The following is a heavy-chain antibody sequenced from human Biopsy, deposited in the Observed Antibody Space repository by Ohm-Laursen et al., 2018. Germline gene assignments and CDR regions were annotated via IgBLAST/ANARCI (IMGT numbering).Heavy chain of an antibody. CDR1: GGDINNYY. CDR2: IYYSVMT. D-gene: IGHD4-11*01. J-gene: IGHJ6*02. Sequence: SDTLSLTCNVSGGDINNYYWSWIRQPAGKGLEWIGHIYYSVMTNYNPSLQSRVSISVDTSRNQVSLTLSSVTAADTAVYYCARDSGIPNYGNFKYYHYYGMDVWGQGTKVTVSS. CDR3: ARDSGIPNYGNFKYYHYYGMDV. V-gene: IGHV4-59*01.